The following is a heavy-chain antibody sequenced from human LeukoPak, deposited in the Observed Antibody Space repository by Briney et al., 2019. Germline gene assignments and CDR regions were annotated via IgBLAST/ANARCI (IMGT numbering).Heavy chain of an antibody. J-gene: IGHJ4*02. V-gene: IGHV3-30-3*01. CDR1: GFTFSSYA. CDR2: ISYDGSNK. CDR3: AKYSSGWDY. Sequence: PGRSLRLSCAASGFTFSSYAMHWVRQAPGKGLEWVAVISYDGSNKYYADSVKGRFTISRDNSKNTLYLQMNSLRAEDTAVYYCAKYSSGWDYWGQVTLVNVS. D-gene: IGHD6-19*01.